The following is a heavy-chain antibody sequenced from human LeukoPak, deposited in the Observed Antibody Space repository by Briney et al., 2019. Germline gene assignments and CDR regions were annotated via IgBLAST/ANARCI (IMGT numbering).Heavy chain of an antibody. Sequence: PGGSLRLSCAASGFTFSDYYMSWIRQAPGKGLEWVSYISSSGSTIYYADSVKGRFTISRDNSKNTLYLQMNSLRAEDTAVYYCAKDLNGYYYDSSDDKRGLDAFDIWGQGTMVTVSS. V-gene: IGHV3-11*04. D-gene: IGHD3-22*01. CDR2: ISSSGSTI. J-gene: IGHJ3*02. CDR1: GFTFSDYY. CDR3: AKDLNGYYYDSSDDKRGLDAFDI.